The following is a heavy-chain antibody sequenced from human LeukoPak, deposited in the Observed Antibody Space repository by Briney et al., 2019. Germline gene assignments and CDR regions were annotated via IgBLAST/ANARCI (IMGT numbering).Heavy chain of an antibody. J-gene: IGHJ4*02. CDR1: GFTFSSYW. CDR3: AKSPSGRSRISRFDY. V-gene: IGHV3-7*02. Sequence: GGSLRLSCAASGFTFSSYWMSWVRQAPGKGLEWVANIKQDGSEKVCADSVNGRFTISRDNSKNTLSLQMNSLRAEDTAVYYCAKSPSGRSRISRFDYWGQGTLVTVSS. CDR2: IKQDGSEK. D-gene: IGHD1-26*01.